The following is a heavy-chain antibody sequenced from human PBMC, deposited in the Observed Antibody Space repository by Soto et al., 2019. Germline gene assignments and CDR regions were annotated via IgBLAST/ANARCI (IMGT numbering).Heavy chain of an antibody. CDR3: AKSLIVVVVPAATDV. J-gene: IGHJ6*04. Sequence: GGSLRLSCAASGFTFSSYAMSWVRQAPGKGLEWVSAISGSGGSTYYADSVKGRFTISRDNSKNTLYLQMNSLRAEDTAVYYCAKSLIVVVVPAATDVWGKGTTVTVSS. D-gene: IGHD2-2*01. CDR2: ISGSGGST. V-gene: IGHV3-23*01. CDR1: GFTFSSYA.